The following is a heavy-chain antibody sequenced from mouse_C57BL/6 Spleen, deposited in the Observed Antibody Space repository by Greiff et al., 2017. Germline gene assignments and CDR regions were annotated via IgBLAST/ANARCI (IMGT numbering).Heavy chain of an antibody. J-gene: IGHJ2*01. V-gene: IGHV1-69*01. D-gene: IGHD2-5*01. CDR2: IDPSDSYT. CDR1: GYTFTSYW. CDR3: ERSDAYYSNFFDD. Sequence: QVQLQQSGAELVMPGASVKLSCKASGYTFTSYWMHWVKQRPGQGLEWIGEIDPSDSYTNYNQKFKGKSTLTVDKSSSTAYMQLSSLTSEDSAVYYGERSDAYYSNFFDDWGQGTTLT.